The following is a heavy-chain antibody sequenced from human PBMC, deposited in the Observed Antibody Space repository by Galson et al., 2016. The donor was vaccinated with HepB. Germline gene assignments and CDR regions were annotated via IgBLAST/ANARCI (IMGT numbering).Heavy chain of an antibody. V-gene: IGHV3-23*01. CDR1: GFPFSDFG. CDR3: ARSVEGHFDY. CDR2: VSGSGGSA. Sequence: SLRLSCAVSGFPFSDFGMTWVRQAPGKGLEWVPYVSGSGGSAYLADSVKGRFSISRDNSKNTLYLQMNTLRADDTAVYYCARSVEGHFDYWGQGILVTVSS. J-gene: IGHJ4*02. D-gene: IGHD1-1*01.